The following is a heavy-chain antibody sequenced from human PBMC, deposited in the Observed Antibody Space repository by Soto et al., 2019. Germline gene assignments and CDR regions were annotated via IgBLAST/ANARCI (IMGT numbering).Heavy chain of an antibody. V-gene: IGHV3-7*05. CDR2: IKQDGSER. CDR1: GFIFSSYW. CDR3: ARLRRLAD. Sequence: LSLTCAASGFIFSSYWMSWVRQAPGKGLEWVANIKQDGSERNYLDSVKGRFTISRDNAKNSLYLLMDSLRAEDTGVYYCARLRRLADWGQGTLVTVSS. J-gene: IGHJ4*02. D-gene: IGHD6-25*01.